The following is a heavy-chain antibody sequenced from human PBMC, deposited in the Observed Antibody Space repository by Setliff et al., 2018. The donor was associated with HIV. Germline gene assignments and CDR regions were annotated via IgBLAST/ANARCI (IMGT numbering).Heavy chain of an antibody. V-gene: IGHV4-61*09. D-gene: IGHD4-17*01. CDR2: IYTGGTT. CDR3: CRSMTTVLEDAFDI. J-gene: IGHJ3*02. Sequence: SETLSLTCTVSGGSISSGSYYWTWIRQPAGKGLEWIGHIYTGGTTNYNPSLKSRVSISAGMSKNHFSLNLSSVTAADTAVYYCCRSMTTVLEDAFDIWGQGAVVTVSS. CDR1: GGSISSGSYY.